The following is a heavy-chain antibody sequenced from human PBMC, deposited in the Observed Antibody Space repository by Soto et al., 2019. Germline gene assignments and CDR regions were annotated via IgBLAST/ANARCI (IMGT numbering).Heavy chain of an antibody. D-gene: IGHD3-3*01. J-gene: IGHJ5*02. CDR3: ARGWYYDFWSGRYWFDP. Sequence: SQTLSLTCAISGDSVSNNSAAWNWIRQSPSRGLEWLGRTYYRSKWCNDYAVSVKSRITINPDTSKNQFSLQLNSVTPEDTAVYYCARGWYYDFWSGRYWFDPWGQGTLVTVSA. V-gene: IGHV6-1*01. CDR2: TYYRSKWCN. CDR1: GDSVSNNSAA.